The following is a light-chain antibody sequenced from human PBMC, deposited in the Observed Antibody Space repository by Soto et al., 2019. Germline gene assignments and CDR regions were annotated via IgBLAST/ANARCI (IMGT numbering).Light chain of an antibody. CDR2: GAS. J-gene: IGKJ1*01. V-gene: IGKV3-20*01. CDR1: QSVSSSY. CDR3: QQYNNWPRT. Sequence: EIVFTQSPGTLSLSPGERATLSCRASQSVSSSYLAWYQQKPGQAPRLLIYGASSRATGIPDRFSGSGSGTDFTLTISSLQSEDFAVYYCQQYNNWPRTFGQGTKVDI.